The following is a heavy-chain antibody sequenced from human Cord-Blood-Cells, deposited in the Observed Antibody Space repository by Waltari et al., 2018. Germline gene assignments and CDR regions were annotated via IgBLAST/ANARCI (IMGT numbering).Heavy chain of an antibody. CDR2: INHSGST. D-gene: IGHD3-3*01. CDR1: GGSFSGYY. V-gene: IGHV4-34*01. CDR3: ARGHYTYYFDY. Sequence: QVQLQQWGAGLLKPSETLSLTCAVYGGSFSGYYWSWIRQPPGKGLEWIGEINHSGSTNYNPSLKSRVTVSVDTSKNQLSRKLSSVTAADTAVYYCARGHYTYYFDYWGQGTLVTVSS. J-gene: IGHJ4*02.